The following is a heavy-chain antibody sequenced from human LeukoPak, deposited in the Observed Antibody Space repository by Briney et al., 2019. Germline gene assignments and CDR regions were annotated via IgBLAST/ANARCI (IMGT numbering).Heavy chain of an antibody. J-gene: IGHJ4*02. D-gene: IGHD3-22*01. CDR2: IYSGGST. CDR3: ARDYYDSSGYYPLDY. V-gene: IGHV3-53*01. CDR1: GFTFSSYG. Sequence: GGSLRLSCAASGFTFSSYGMHWVRQAPGKGLEWVAVIYSGGSTYYADSVKGRFTISRDNSKNTLYLQMNSLRAEDTAVYYCARDYYDSSGYYPLDYWGQGTLVTVSS.